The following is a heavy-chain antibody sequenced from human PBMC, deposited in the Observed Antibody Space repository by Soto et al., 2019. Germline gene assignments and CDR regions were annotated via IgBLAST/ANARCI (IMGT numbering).Heavy chain of an antibody. D-gene: IGHD3-22*01. CDR1: GFTFSSCA. V-gene: IGHV3-23*01. CDR3: ATVVGDGNDYYDF. CDR2: ISGNGGST. J-gene: IGHJ4*02. Sequence: EVQLLESGGGLVQPGGSLRLSCAASGFTFSSCAMGWVRQAPGKGLEWVSGISGNGGSTYYADSVKGRFTISRDTSKNTLYVQMDSPGAEDTAIYYGATVVGDGNDYYDFWGQGTLVTVSS.